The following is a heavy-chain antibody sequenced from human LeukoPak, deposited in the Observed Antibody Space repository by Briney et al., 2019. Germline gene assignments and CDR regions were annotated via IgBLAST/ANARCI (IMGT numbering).Heavy chain of an antibody. D-gene: IGHD6-13*01. CDR2: ISGSGGST. V-gene: IGHV3-23*01. CDR3: AKWEDPSYSSRLGGFDY. J-gene: IGHJ4*02. Sequence: PGGSLRLSCAASGFTFSSYGMSWVRQAPGKGLEWVSAISGSGGSTYYADSVKGRFTISRDNSKNTLYLQMNSLRAEDTAVYYCAKWEDPSYSSRLGGFDYWGQGTLVTVSS. CDR1: GFTFSSYG.